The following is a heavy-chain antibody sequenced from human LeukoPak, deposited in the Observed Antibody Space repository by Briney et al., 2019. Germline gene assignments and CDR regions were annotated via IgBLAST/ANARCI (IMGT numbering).Heavy chain of an antibody. CDR1: GYSFTSYW. J-gene: IGHJ6*02. CDR3: ARPSGIADDYYYGMDV. CDR2: IYPGDSDT. V-gene: IGHV5-51*01. D-gene: IGHD6-13*01. Sequence: GESLKISSKGSGYSFTSYWIGWVRQMPGKGLEWMGIIYPGDSDTRYSPSFQGQVTISADKSISTAYLQWSSLKASDTAMYYCARPSGIADDYYYGMDVWGQGTTVTVSS.